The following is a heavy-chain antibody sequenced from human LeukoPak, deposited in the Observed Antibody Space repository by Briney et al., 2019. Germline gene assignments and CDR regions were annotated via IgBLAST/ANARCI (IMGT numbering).Heavy chain of an antibody. D-gene: IGHD6-25*01. J-gene: IGHJ4*02. Sequence: SQTLSVTCAISGDSVSSDSVAWNWIRQSPSRGLEWLGGTYYRSRWYDDYAVSVKSRITINPDTSKNQFSLQLNSVTPEDTAVYYCARESASKFDYWGQGTLVTVSS. CDR3: ARESASKFDY. CDR2: TYYRSRWYD. V-gene: IGHV6-1*01. CDR1: GDSVSSDSVA.